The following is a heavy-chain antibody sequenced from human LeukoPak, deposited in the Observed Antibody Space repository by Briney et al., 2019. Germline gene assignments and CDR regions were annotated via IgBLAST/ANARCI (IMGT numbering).Heavy chain of an antibody. D-gene: IGHD4-11*01. V-gene: IGHV4-34*01. J-gene: IGHJ5*02. CDR1: GGSFSGYW. CDR2: ISHSGET. Sequence: PSETLSLTRAVSGGSFSGYWWCWIRQSPGTGLEWIGEISHSGETNYNPSFESRVSISLDTSKNQFSLHLSSVTAADTAVYYCARTDYSLPWGQGTPVTVSS. CDR3: ARTDYSLP.